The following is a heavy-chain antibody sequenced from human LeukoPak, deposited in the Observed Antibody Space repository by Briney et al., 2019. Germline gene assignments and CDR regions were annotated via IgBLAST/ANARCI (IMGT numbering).Heavy chain of an antibody. Sequence: PGGSLRLSCAASGFTFSSYSMNWVHQAPGKGLEWVSSISSSSSYIYYADSVKGRFTISRDNAKNSLYLQMNSLRAEDTAVYYCAREGIVVVPAAPRYNWFDPWGQGTLVTVSS. D-gene: IGHD2-2*01. CDR2: ISSSSSYI. J-gene: IGHJ5*02. CDR1: GFTFSSYS. V-gene: IGHV3-21*01. CDR3: AREGIVVVPAAPRYNWFDP.